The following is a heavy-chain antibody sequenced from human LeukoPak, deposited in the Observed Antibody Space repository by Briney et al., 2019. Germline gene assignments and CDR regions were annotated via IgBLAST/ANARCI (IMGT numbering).Heavy chain of an antibody. CDR1: GGFISTGSYY. J-gene: IGHJ5*02. Sequence: SETLSLTCTVSGGFISTGSYYWSWLRQPPGMRLEWIGYIYYNGRTHLNPSLESRLAISVDTSKNQFSLKLSSVTAADTAVYYCARSGAYYGDYVRGWFDPWGQGTLVTVSS. CDR3: ARSGAYYGDYVRGWFDP. V-gene: IGHV4-31*03. D-gene: IGHD4-17*01. CDR2: IYYNGRT.